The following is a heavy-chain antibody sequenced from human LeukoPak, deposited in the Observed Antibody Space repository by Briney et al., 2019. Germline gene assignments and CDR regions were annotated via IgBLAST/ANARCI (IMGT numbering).Heavy chain of an antibody. CDR1: GYTFTGYC. D-gene: IGHD2-15*01. CDR2: INPNSGGT. CDR3: ARDDDRYCSGGSCYSGVGDY. Sequence: ASVKVSCKASGYTFTGYCMHWVRQAPGQGLEWMGWINPNSGGTNYAQKFQGRVTMTRDTSISTAYMELSRLRSDDTAVYYCARDDDRYCSGGSCYSGVGDYWGQGTLVTVSS. V-gene: IGHV1-2*02. J-gene: IGHJ4*02.